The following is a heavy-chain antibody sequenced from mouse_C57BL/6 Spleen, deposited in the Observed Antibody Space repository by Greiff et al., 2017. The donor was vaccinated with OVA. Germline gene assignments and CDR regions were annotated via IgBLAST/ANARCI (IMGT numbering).Heavy chain of an antibody. V-gene: IGHV1-39*01. CDR2: INPNYGTT. CDR3: ARGNYYSNLFDY. Sequence: VQLKESGPELVKPGASVKISCKASGYSFTDYNMNWVKQSNGKSLEWIGVINPNYGTTSYNQKLKGKATLTVDQSSSTAYMQLNSLSSEDSAVYYCARGNYYSNLFDYWGQGTTLTVSS. J-gene: IGHJ2*01. CDR1: GYSFTDYN. D-gene: IGHD2-5*01.